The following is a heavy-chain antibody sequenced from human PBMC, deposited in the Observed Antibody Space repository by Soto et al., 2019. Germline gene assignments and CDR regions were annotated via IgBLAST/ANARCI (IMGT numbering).Heavy chain of an antibody. CDR1: GDSISSRGYT. Sequence: QLQLQESGSGLVKPLQTLSLTCGISGDSISSRGYTWTWIRQPPGKGLEWIGYIYPSGAAYYNPSLQSRVTISLETSKNRFSLNVKSATAAATAVYYCARAVFSSILYIDFWGQGTTVTVSS. D-gene: IGHD3-10*01. V-gene: IGHV4-30-2*01. CDR2: IYPSGAA. J-gene: IGHJ6*01. CDR3: ARAVFSSILYIDF.